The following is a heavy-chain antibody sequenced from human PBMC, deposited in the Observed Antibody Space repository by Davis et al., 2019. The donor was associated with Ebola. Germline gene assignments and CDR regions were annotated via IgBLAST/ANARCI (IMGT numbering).Heavy chain of an antibody. Sequence: AASVKVSCKASGYTFTSYYMHWVRQAPGQGLEWMGIINPSGGSTSYARKFQGRVTMTRDTSTSTVYMELSSLRSEDTAVYYCASGVVMTLNYYYYGMDVWGQGTTVTVSS. D-gene: IGHD3-3*01. CDR1: GYTFTSYY. CDR2: INPSGGST. J-gene: IGHJ6*02. V-gene: IGHV1-46*01. CDR3: ASGVVMTLNYYYYGMDV.